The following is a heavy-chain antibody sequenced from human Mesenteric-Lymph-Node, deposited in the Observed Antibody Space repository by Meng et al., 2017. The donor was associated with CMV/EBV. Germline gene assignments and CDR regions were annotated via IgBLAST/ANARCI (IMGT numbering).Heavy chain of an antibody. D-gene: IGHD3-10*01. V-gene: IGHV1-69*06. CDR1: A. CDR3: ARNPSITMVRGQDSSYWYFDL. J-gene: IGHJ2*01. CDR2: IIPIFGTA. Sequence: AISWVRQAPGQGLEWMGGIIPIFGTANYAQKFQGRVTVTADKSTSTAYMELSSLRSEDTAVYYCARNPSITMVRGQDSSYWYFDLWGRGTLVTVSS.